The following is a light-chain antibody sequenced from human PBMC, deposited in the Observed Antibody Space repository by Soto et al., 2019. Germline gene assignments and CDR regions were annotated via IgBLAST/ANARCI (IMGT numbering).Light chain of an antibody. CDR2: WAS. V-gene: IGKV4-1*01. CDR1: QSLLYSSNNKNY. CDR3: QQYYSTLALT. J-gene: IGKJ4*01. Sequence: DIVMTQSPDSLAVSLGERATINCKSSQSLLYSSNNKNYLAWYQQKPGQPPKLLFYWASTRESGVPERFNGSGSGADFTLTISSLQAEDVAGYYCQQYYSTLALTFGGGTKVEIK.